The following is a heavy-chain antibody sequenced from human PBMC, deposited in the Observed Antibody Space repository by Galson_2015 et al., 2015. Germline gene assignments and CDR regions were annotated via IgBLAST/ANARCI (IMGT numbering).Heavy chain of an antibody. CDR2: IYPGDSDT. CDR3: ARRSYYGGDSNWYFDV. D-gene: IGHD4-23*01. V-gene: IGHV5-51*01. J-gene: IGHJ2*01. CDR1: GYNFATYW. Sequence: QSGAEVKKPGESLTISCKGAGYNFATYWIGWVRQMPGKGPEWMGIIYPGDSDTKYSPSFEGQVLITADKSLTTAYLHWGSLKASDSAMYCCARRSYYGGDSNWYFDVWGPGTLVSVSS.